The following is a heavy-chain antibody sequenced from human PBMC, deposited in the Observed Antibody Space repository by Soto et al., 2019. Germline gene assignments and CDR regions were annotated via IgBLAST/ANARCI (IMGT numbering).Heavy chain of an antibody. V-gene: IGHV3-30*18. CDR1: GFVFSDYG. J-gene: IGHJ6*02. Sequence: QMNLVESGGGVVQPGRSLRLSCAASGFVFSDYGMHWVRQAPGKGLEWVALITNDGNNEYYRASVKGRFSISRGRSTNTVDLLMNSLRPEDTGVYYCAKEGPGGGRHFYYAMDVWGQGTTVTVSS. CDR2: ITNDGNNE. D-gene: IGHD1-26*01. CDR3: AKEGPGGGRHFYYAMDV.